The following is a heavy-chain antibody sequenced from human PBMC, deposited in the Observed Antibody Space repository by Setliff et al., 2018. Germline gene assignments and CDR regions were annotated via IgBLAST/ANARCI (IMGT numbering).Heavy chain of an antibody. CDR2: INPGGGST. CDR1: GYTFTNHY. CDR3: ARGQTVGPNSGKDY. Sequence: GASVKVSCKASGYTFTNHYMHWVRQAPGQGLEWMGMINPGGGSTTYAQKFQGRVTMTRDTSTSTVYMELSSLRTEDTAVYYCARGQTVGPNSGKDYWGQGTLVTVSS. J-gene: IGHJ4*02. D-gene: IGHD1-26*01. V-gene: IGHV1-46*01.